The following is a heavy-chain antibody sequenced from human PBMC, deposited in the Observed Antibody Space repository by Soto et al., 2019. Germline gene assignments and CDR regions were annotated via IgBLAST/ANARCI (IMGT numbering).Heavy chain of an antibody. Sequence: GSVKVSCKASGNTFTSYDITWVRQATGHGLEWMGWINPHSGNSGYAQKFQGRVTMTRDTAIRTAYMEVSRLRSDDTDVYYCARGRASGSYYLLDYCGQGTLDTLS. CDR2: INPHSGNS. CDR1: GNTFTSYD. J-gene: IGHJ4*02. V-gene: IGHV1-8*01. CDR3: ARGRASGSYYLLDY. D-gene: IGHD3-10*01.